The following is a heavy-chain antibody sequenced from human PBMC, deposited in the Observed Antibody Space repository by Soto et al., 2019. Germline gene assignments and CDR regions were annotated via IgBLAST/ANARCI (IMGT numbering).Heavy chain of an antibody. CDR2: ISGSGGST. J-gene: IGHJ5*02. Sequence: GGSLRLSCAASGFTFSSYAMSWVRQAPGKGLEWVSAISGSGGSTYYADSVKGRFTISRDNSKNTLYLQMNSLRAEDTAVYYCAKDSSGYDDPSRIRIQTFGWFDPWRQATLVTVS. V-gene: IGHV3-23*01. CDR3: AKDSSGYDDPSRIRIQTFGWFDP. CDR1: GFTFSSYA. D-gene: IGHD5-12*01.